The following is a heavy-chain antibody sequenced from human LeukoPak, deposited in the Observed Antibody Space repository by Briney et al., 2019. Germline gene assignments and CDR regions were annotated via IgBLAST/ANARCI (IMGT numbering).Heavy chain of an antibody. Sequence: PSETLSLTCIVSGGSISSYYWSWIRQPPGKGLEWIGYIYNSGRTNYNPSLKSRVTISVDTSKNRFSLKLSSVTAADTAVYYCARYDSGSSNDAFDIWGQGTMVTVSS. D-gene: IGHD1-26*01. CDR3: ARYDSGSSNDAFDI. V-gene: IGHV4-59*01. CDR2: IYNSGRT. CDR1: GGSISSYY. J-gene: IGHJ3*02.